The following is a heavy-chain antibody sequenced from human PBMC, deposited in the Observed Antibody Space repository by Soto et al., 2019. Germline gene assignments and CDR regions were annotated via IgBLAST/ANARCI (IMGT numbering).Heavy chain of an antibody. Sequence: VGSLRLSCASSVFTFSDYYMSCIRHSPGKGLEWVSSITSSGSTTYYTDSVKGRFTISRDNAKNSLYLQMNSLRAEDTAVYYCARERYSYGQYYFEYWGQGTLVNVSS. J-gene: IGHJ4*02. CDR2: ITSSGSTT. V-gene: IGHV3-11*01. D-gene: IGHD5-18*01. CDR1: VFTFSDYY. CDR3: ARERYSYGQYYFEY.